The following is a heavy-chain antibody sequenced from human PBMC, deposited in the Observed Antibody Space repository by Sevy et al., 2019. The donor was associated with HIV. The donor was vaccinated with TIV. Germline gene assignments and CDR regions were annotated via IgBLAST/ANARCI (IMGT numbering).Heavy chain of an antibody. V-gene: IGHV4-39*01. CDR1: GGSISSSSYY. D-gene: IGHD3-10*01. CDR3: ARHRPIWFGELSPHTLYYYYGMDV. Sequence: SETLSLTCTVSGGSISSSSYYWGWIRQPPGKGLEWIGSIYYSGSTYYNPSLKSRDTISVDTSKNQFSLKLSSVTAADTAVYYCARHRPIWFGELSPHTLYYYYGMDVWGQGTTVTVSS. J-gene: IGHJ6*02. CDR2: IYYSGST.